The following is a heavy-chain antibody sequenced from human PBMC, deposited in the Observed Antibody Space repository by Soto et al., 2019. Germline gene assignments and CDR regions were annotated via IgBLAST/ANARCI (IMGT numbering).Heavy chain of an antibody. CDR2: INLSGST. J-gene: IGHJ4*02. D-gene: IGHD6-6*01. CDR1: GGSFSGYY. Sequence: QVQLQQWGAGLLKPSETLSLTCAVYGGSFSGYYWGWIAQPPGRGLGWMGEINLSGSTNYNPSLKSRVTISVDTSKNQFSLKLSSVTAADTAVYYCARVLPSRRLSFDYWGQGTLVTVSS. V-gene: IGHV4-34*01. CDR3: ARVLPSRRLSFDY.